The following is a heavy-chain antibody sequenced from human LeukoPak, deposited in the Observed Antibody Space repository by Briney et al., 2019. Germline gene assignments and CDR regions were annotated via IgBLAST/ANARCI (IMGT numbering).Heavy chain of an antibody. J-gene: IGHJ4*02. Sequence: GASVKVSCKASGYTSTSYYMHWVRQAPGQGLEWMGIINPSGGSTSYAQKFQGRVTMTRDTSTSTVYMELSSLRSEDTAVYYCARDTGIEQPPQYYFDYWGQGTLVTVSS. CDR2: INPSGGST. CDR1: GYTSTSYY. CDR3: ARDTGIEQPPQYYFDY. V-gene: IGHV1-46*01. D-gene: IGHD1/OR15-1a*01.